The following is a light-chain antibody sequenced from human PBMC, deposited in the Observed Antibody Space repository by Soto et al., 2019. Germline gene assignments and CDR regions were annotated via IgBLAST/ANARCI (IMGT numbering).Light chain of an antibody. CDR3: QHYGNTPPSVT. CDR1: QSVSSN. CDR2: GAS. V-gene: IGKV3-20*01. Sequence: EIVMTQSPATLSVSPGERATLSCRASQSVSSNLAWYQQKPGQAPRLLIYGASSRATGIPDRFSGSGSGTDFTLTISRLEPEDFAVYYCQHYGNTPPSVTFGPGNKVDI. J-gene: IGKJ3*01.